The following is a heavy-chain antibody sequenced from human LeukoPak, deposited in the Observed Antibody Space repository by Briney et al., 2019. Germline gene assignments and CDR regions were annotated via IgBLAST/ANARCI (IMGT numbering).Heavy chain of an antibody. V-gene: IGHV4-59*01. CDR3: AKLPWSGYYYFDY. CDR1: GGSISSYY. D-gene: IGHD3-3*01. J-gene: IGHJ4*02. Sequence: SETLSLTCTVSGGSISSYYWSWIRQPPGKGLEWIGYIYYSGSTNYNPSLKSRVTISVDTSKNQFSLKLSSVTAADTAVYYCAKLPWSGYYYFDYWGQGTLVTVSS. CDR2: IYYSGST.